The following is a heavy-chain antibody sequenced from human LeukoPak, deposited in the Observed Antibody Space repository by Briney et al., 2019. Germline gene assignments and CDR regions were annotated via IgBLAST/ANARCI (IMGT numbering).Heavy chain of an antibody. J-gene: IGHJ4*02. CDR1: GGTFSSYA. CDR2: IIPIFGTA. CDR3: ARSPQYSGSYSRY. D-gene: IGHD1-26*01. Sequence: ASVKVSCKASGGTFSSYAISWVRQAPGRGLEWMGGIIPIFGTANYAQKFQGRVTITADESTSTAYMELSSLRSEDTAVYYCARSPQYSGSYSRYWGQGTLVTVSS. V-gene: IGHV1-69*13.